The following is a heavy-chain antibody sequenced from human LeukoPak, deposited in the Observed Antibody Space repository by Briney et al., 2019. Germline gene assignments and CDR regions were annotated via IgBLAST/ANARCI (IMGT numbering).Heavy chain of an antibody. Sequence: QAGGSLRLSCAASGFTFGNYWMHWVRQAPGKGLVWVSRINDGTGTSYAESVKGRFTISRDNAKNTLYLQMNSLRVEDTAVYYCARGLRGPDYWGQGTLVTVSS. D-gene: IGHD3-10*01. J-gene: IGHJ4*02. CDR2: INDGTGT. V-gene: IGHV3-74*01. CDR1: GFTFGNYW. CDR3: ARGLRGPDY.